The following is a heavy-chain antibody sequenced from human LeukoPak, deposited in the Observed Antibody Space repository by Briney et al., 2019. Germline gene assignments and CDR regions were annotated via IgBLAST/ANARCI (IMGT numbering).Heavy chain of an antibody. J-gene: IGHJ5*02. CDR1: GFTFSSYE. D-gene: IGHD4-17*01. Sequence: GGSLRLSCAASGFTFSSYETNWVRQAPGKGLEWVSYISSSGSTIYYADSVKGRFTISRDNAKNSLYLQMNSLRAEDTAVYYCGSYGDYDFGNWFDPWGQGTLVTVSS. CDR2: ISSSGSTI. V-gene: IGHV3-48*03. CDR3: GSYGDYDFGNWFDP.